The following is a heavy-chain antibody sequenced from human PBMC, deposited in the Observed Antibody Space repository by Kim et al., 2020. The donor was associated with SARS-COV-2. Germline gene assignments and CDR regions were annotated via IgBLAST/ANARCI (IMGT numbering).Heavy chain of an antibody. CDR3: AIGATPTQFDY. Sequence: TNYAQKLQGRVTMTTDTSTSTAYMELRSLRSDDTAVYYCAIGATPTQFDYWGQGTLVTVSS. D-gene: IGHD1-26*01. CDR2: T. V-gene: IGHV1-18*01. J-gene: IGHJ4*02.